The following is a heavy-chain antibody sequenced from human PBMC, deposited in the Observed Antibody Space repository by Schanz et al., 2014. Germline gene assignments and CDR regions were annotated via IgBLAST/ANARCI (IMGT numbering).Heavy chain of an antibody. CDR1: GFAFSSYG. CDR2: ISGSGGST. V-gene: IGHV3-23*04. Sequence: EVKMVESGGGLVKPGGSLRLSCLASGFAFSSYGMNWLRQAPGKGLEWVSAISGSGGSTYYADSVKGRFTISRDNSKNLLYLQMNSLRAEDTAVYYCTRDVRLDRRGNWFGPWGQGTLVTVSS. J-gene: IGHJ5*02. D-gene: IGHD1-1*01. CDR3: TRDVRLDRRGNWFGP.